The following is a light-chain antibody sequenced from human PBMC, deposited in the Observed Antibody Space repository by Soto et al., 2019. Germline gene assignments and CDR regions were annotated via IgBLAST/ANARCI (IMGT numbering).Light chain of an antibody. CDR1: SSDVGGYNY. J-gene: IGLJ3*02. CDR2: DVS. CDR3: SSYTSSSTVV. Sequence: QSVLTQPASVSGSPGQSITISCTGTSSDVGGYNYVSWYQQHPGKAPKLMVYDVSYRTSGVSNRFSGSQSGNTASLTSSGLQADDEADYYCSSYTSSSTVVFGGGTKVTVL. V-gene: IGLV2-14*03.